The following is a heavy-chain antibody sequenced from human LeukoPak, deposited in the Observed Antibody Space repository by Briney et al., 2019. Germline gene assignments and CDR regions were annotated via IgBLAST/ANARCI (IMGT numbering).Heavy chain of an antibody. CDR3: ARLPFSSTPRGYFDF. J-gene: IGHJ4*02. CDR1: GYSFTDYW. D-gene: IGHD2-2*01. Sequence: GESLKISCKGSGYSFTDYWIGWVRQMPGKGLEWMGIIYPGDSDTTYSPSFQGQVTISADKSISTAYLQWSSLKASDTAMYYCARLPFSSTPRGYFDFWGQGILVTVSS. V-gene: IGHV5-51*01. CDR2: IYPGDSDT.